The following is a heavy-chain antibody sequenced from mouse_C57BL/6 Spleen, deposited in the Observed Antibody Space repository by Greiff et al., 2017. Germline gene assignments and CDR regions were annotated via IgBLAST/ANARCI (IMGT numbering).Heavy chain of an antibody. J-gene: IGHJ3*01. CDR1: GYTFTSYG. D-gene: IGHD3-2*02. CDR3: ARTTVDSSGPAWFAY. CDR2: IYPRSGNT. Sequence: QVQLQQSGAELARPGASVKLSCKASGYTFTSYGISWVKQRTGQGLEWIGEIYPRSGNTYYNEKFKGKATLTADKSSSTAYMELRSLTSEDSAVYFGARTTVDSSGPAWFAYWGQGTLVTVSA. V-gene: IGHV1-81*01.